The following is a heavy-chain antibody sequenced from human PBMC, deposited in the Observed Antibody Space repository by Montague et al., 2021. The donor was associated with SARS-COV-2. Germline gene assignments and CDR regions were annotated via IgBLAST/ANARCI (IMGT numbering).Heavy chain of an antibody. CDR1: SGSISNYY. D-gene: IGHD3-9*01. J-gene: IGHJ4*02. V-gene: IGHV4-59*01. CDR3: ARVRYSDDWTFDY. CDR2: VYSSGST. Sequence: LSLTCTVSSGSISNYYWSWIRQPPGKGLEWIEYVYSSGSTNYNPSLEGRVTMSVDTSKNQFSLKLISVTAADTAVYYCARVRYSDDWTFDYWGQGTLVTVSS.